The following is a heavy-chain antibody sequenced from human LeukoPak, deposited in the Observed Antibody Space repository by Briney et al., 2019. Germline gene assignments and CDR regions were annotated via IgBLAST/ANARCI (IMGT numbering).Heavy chain of an antibody. V-gene: IGHV4-59*01. CDR2: IYYSGST. J-gene: IGHJ4*02. D-gene: IGHD3-10*01. CDR1: GGSISSYY. Sequence: SETLSLTCTVSGGSISSYYWSWIRQPPGKGLEWIGYIYYSGSTNYNPSLKSRVTISVDTSKNQFSLKLSSVTAADTAVYYCARVSPEGLGELTVDCWGQGTLVTVSS. CDR3: ARVSPEGLGELTVDC.